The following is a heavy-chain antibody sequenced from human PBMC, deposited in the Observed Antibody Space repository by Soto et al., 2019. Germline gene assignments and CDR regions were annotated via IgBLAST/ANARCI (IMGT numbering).Heavy chain of an antibody. CDR2: ISAYNGNT. J-gene: IGHJ6*02. Sequence: GASVKVSCKASGYTFTSYGISWVRQAPGQGLEWMGWISAYNGNTNYAQKLQGRVTMTTDTSTSTAYMELRSLRSDDTAVYYCATVYCSSTSCYGDYYYGMDVWGQGTTVTVSS. D-gene: IGHD2-2*01. CDR3: ATVYCSSTSCYGDYYYGMDV. CDR1: GYTFTSYG. V-gene: IGHV1-18*04.